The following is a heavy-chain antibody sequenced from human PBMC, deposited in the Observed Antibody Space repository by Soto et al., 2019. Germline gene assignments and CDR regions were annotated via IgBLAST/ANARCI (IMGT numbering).Heavy chain of an antibody. CDR2: IYHSGST. V-gene: IGHV4-30-2*01. CDR1: GGSISSGGYS. CDR3: ASSPQYCSGGSCYSNWFAP. D-gene: IGHD2-15*01. J-gene: IGHJ5*02. Sequence: PSETLSLTCAVSGGSISSGGYSWSWIRQPPGKGLEWIGYIYHSGSTYYNPSLKSRVTISVDRSKNQFSLKLSSVTAADTAVYYCASSPQYCSGGSCYSNWFAPWGQGTLVTVSS.